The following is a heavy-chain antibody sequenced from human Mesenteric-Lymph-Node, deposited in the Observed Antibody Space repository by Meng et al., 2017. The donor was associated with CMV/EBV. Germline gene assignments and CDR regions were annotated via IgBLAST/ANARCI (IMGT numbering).Heavy chain of an antibody. J-gene: IGHJ6*02. Sequence: SETLSLTCTVSGYSISSGYYWGRIRQPPGKGLEWIGSIYHSGSTYYNPSLKSRVTISVDTSKNQFSLKLSSVTAADTAVYYCARAGHIVVVIATYGMDVWGQGTTVTVSS. D-gene: IGHD2-21*01. CDR1: GYSISSGYY. CDR2: IYHSGST. CDR3: ARAGHIVVVIATYGMDV. V-gene: IGHV4-38-2*02.